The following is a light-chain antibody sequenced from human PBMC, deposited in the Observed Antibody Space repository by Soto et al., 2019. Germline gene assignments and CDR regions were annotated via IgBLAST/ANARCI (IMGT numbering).Light chain of an antibody. CDR1: QSVTSDY. V-gene: IGKV3-20*01. CDR2: AAS. J-gene: IGKJ1*01. Sequence: EIVLTQSPGTLSLSPGERATLSCSASQSVTSDYLAWYQQRPGQAPRLLIFAASTRATGIPDRFSGGGSETEFTLTISRLEHEDSAVYYCQQYGISRTFGQGTKVEIK. CDR3: QQYGISRT.